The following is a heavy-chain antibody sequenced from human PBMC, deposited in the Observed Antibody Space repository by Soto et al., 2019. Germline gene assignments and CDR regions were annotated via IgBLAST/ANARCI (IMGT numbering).Heavy chain of an antibody. CDR2: IWYDGSNK. V-gene: IGHV3-33*01. Sequence: QVQLVESGGGVVQPGRSLRLSCAASGFTFSSYGMHWVRQAPGKGLEWVAVIWYDGSNKYYADSVKGRFTISRDNSKNTLYLQMNSLRAEDTAVYYCARDGSYSYGAQNYYGMDVWGQGTTVTVSS. CDR3: ARDGSYSYGAQNYYGMDV. D-gene: IGHD5-18*01. CDR1: GFTFSSYG. J-gene: IGHJ6*02.